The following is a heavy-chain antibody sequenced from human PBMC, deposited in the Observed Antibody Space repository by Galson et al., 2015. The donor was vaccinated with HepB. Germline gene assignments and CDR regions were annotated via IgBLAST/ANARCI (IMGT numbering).Heavy chain of an antibody. D-gene: IGHD3-10*01. CDR3: TRSGAGGNAFDF. Sequence: SVKVSCKASGYIFMSYALNWVRQAPGQGLEWMAWINTVTGNPTYAQDFTGRFVFSLDSSVSTAYLQINTLQAEDTAVYFCTRSGAGGNAFDFWGQGTMVTFSS. J-gene: IGHJ3*01. CDR1: GYIFMSYA. CDR2: INTVTGNP. V-gene: IGHV7-4-1*02.